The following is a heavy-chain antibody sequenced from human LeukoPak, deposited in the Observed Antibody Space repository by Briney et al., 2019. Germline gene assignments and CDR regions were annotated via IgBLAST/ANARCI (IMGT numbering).Heavy chain of an antibody. D-gene: IGHD6-6*01. V-gene: IGHV3-7*01. CDR3: ARDFGSSSSYYFDY. CDR1: GFTFSSYW. Sequence: GGSLRLSCAASGFTFSSYWMSWVRQAPGKGLKWVANIKQDGSEKYYVDSVKGRFTISRDNAKNSLYLQINSLRAEDTAVYYCARDFGSSSSYYFDYWGQGTLVTVSS. CDR2: IKQDGSEK. J-gene: IGHJ4*02.